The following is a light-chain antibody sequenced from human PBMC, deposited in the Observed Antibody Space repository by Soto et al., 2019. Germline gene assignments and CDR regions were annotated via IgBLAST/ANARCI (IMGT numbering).Light chain of an antibody. CDR2: EVS. CDR1: SSDVGGYNY. CDR3: STNTSNRTRV. Sequence: QSALTQPPSVSGSPGQSITISCTGTSSDVGGYNYVSWYQQHPGKAPKLMIYEVSTRPSGVSNRFSGSKSGNTASLTISGHHAEDDYCCYSSTNTSNRTRVFGRGTKVTVL. V-gene: IGLV2-14*01. J-gene: IGLJ1*01.